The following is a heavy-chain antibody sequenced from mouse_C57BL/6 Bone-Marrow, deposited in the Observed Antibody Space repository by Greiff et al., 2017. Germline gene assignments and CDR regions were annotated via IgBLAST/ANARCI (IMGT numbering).Heavy chain of an antibody. Sequence: EVQGVESGGGLVQPKGSLKLSCAASGFSFNTYAMNWVRPAPGKGLEWVARIRSKSNNYATYYADSVKDRFTISRDDSESMLYLQMNNLKTENTAMYYCVRKGTGPYWYFDVWGTGTTVTVSS. CDR2: IRSKSNNYAT. CDR1: GFSFNTYA. J-gene: IGHJ1*03. CDR3: VRKGTGPYWYFDV. V-gene: IGHV10-1*01. D-gene: IGHD3-1*01.